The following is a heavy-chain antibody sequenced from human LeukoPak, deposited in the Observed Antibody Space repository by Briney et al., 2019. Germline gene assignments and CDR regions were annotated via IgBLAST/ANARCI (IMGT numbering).Heavy chain of an antibody. CDR1: GFTFSTYSM. CDR2: IYHSGST. Sequence: GSLRLSCAASGFTFSTYSMNWVRQAPGKGLEWIGEIYHSGSTNYNPSLKSRVTISVDKSENQFSLKLSSVTAADTAVYYCASQVLTGYYKVLLGIWGQGTMVTVSS. CDR3: ASQVLTGYYKVLLGI. V-gene: IGHV4-4*02. D-gene: IGHD3-9*01. J-gene: IGHJ3*02.